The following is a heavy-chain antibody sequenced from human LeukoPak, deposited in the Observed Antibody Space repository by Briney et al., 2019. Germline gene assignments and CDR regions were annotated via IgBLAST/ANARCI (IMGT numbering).Heavy chain of an antibody. CDR2: ISGSGDST. CDR3: TRDYSSSWYTQRLDY. D-gene: IGHD6-13*01. CDR1: GFTFSSYA. V-gene: IGHV3-23*01. J-gene: IGHJ4*02. Sequence: GGSLRLSCAASGFTFSSYAMSWVRQAPGKGLEWVSAISGSGDSTYYVDSVKGRFTISRDNSKNTLYLQMNRLRAEDTAVYYCTRDYSSSWYTQRLDYWGQGTLVTVSS.